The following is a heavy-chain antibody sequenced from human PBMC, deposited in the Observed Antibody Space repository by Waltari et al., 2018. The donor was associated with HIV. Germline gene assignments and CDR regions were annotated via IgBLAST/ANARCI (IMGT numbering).Heavy chain of an antibody. CDR3: ARLDCSGGSCSPFDS. D-gene: IGHD2-15*01. CDR2: IYFSGTA. J-gene: IGHJ5*01. CDR1: GDSVSSSTSY. V-gene: IGHV4-39*01. Sequence: QLHLQESGPGLVKPSETLSLTCPVSGDSVSSSTSYWGWIRQPPGKGLEWIGTIYFSGTAYYNPSLKSRVTLSIDTSKNLFSLRLSSATAADTAVYYCARLDCSGGSCSPFDSWGQGTLVTVSS.